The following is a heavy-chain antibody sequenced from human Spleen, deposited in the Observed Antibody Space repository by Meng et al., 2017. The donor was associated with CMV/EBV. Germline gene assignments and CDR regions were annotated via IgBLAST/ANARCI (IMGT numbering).Heavy chain of an antibody. CDR3: ARDISFSTVVTHYYYYGMDV. CDR2: ISSSSYI. J-gene: IGHJ6*02. V-gene: IGHV3-21*01. CDR1: GFTFSSYS. D-gene: IGHD4-23*01. Sequence: GESLKISCAASGFTFSSYSMNWVRQAPGKGLEWVSSISSSSYIYYADSVKGRFTISRDNAKNSLYLQMNSLRAEDTAVYYCARDISFSTVVTHYYYYGMDVWGQGTTVTVSS.